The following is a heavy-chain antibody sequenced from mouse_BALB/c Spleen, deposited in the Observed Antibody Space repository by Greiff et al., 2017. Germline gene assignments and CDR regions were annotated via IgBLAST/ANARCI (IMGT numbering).Heavy chain of an antibody. CDR1: GFNIKDTY. CDR2: IDPANGNT. V-gene: IGHV14-3*02. J-gene: IGHJ4*01. CDR3: ARDYYGYVNAMDY. D-gene: IGHD1-2*01. Sequence: EVKLVESGAELVKPGASVKLSCTASGFNIKDTYMHWVKQRPEQGLEWIGRIDPANGNTKYDPKFQGKATITADTSSNTAYLQLSSLTSEDTAVYYCARDYYGYVNAMDYWGQGTSVTVSS.